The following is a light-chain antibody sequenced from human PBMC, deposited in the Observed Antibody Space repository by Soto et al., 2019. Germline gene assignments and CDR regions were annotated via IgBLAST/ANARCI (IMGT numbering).Light chain of an antibody. Sequence: QAVLTQPPSVSAAPGQKVAISCSGSNSNIGNNYVAWFQQLPGTAPKLLIYEDEKRFSGIPDRFSGSKSGSSATLGITGLQTGDEADYYCATWDSSLSAEIFGGGTQLTVL. CDR2: EDE. V-gene: IGLV1-51*02. CDR1: NSNIGNNY. CDR3: ATWDSSLSAEI. J-gene: IGLJ2*01.